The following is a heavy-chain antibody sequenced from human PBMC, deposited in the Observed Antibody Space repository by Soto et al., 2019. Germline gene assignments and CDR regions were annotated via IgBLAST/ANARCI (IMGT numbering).Heavy chain of an antibody. CDR2: IYHSGTT. CDR1: GGSISTNW. V-gene: IGHV4-4*02. J-gene: IGHJ4*02. CDR3: ARHISDPRTRGFDY. D-gene: IGHD2-21*01. Sequence: QVQLQESGPGLVKPSGTLSLTCAVSGGSISTNWWSWVRQPPGKGLEWIGEIYHSGTTNYNPSLRSRVTISIDKSKNQLSLDLTSVTAAATAVYYCARHISDPRTRGFDYWGQGTLVTVYS.